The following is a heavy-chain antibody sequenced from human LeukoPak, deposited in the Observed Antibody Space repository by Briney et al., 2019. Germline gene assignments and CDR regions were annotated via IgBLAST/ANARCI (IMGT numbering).Heavy chain of an antibody. CDR1: SDSINTCY. J-gene: IGHJ4*02. CDR2: IYYSGST. CDR3: ARDGPLLDY. V-gene: IGHV4-59*01. Sequence: PSETLSLTCTVSSDSINTCYGTCIRNPTGKGLEWLEYIYYSGSTNYKPSLKSRVTISLDTSKNQFSLKLSSVTAADTAVYYCARDGPLLDYWGQGTLVTVSS. D-gene: IGHD3/OR15-3a*01.